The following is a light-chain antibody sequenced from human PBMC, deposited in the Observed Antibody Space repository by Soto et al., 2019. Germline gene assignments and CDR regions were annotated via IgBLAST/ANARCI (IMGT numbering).Light chain of an antibody. V-gene: IGKV1-33*01. CDR3: QQYNDVPLT. CDR1: HAISDY. CDR2: DAS. Sequence: DVQMTQSPSSLSAAVGDRVTITCQASHAISDYLNWYQHKPGEAPKLLIYDASKLQAGVPSRVGGRGSGTYFTFRISSPQPEDSAPCDCQQYNDVPLTSGG. J-gene: IGKJ4*01.